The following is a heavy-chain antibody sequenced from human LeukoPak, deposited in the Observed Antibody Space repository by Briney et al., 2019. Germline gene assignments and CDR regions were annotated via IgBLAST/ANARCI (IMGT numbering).Heavy chain of an antibody. Sequence: GGYLRLSGAASGFTFSSYSLNWVRQAPGKGLEGVSHITASGTAMFYADSVKGRFTISRDNAKNSLYLQMHSLTDDATAVYYCASSGSYRFDYWGQGTLVTVSS. D-gene: IGHD1-26*01. CDR1: GFTFSSYS. CDR3: ASSGSYRFDY. V-gene: IGHV3-48*02. J-gene: IGHJ4*02. CDR2: ITASGTAM.